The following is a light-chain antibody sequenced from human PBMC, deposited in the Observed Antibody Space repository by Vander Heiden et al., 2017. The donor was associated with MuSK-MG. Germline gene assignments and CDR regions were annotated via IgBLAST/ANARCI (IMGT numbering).Light chain of an antibody. CDR3: QQGIT. J-gene: IGKJ5*01. V-gene: IGKV1-33*01. CDR2: DAS. CDR1: QDISNY. Sequence: DIQMTQSPSSLSASVGDRVTITCQASQDISNYLNWYQQKPGKAPKLLIYDASNLETGVQSRFSGSGSGTDFTFTISSLQPEDIATYYCQQGITFGQGTRLEIK.